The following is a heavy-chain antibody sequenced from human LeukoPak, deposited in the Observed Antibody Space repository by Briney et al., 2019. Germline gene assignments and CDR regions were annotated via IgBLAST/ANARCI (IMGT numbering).Heavy chain of an antibody. J-gene: IGHJ4*02. D-gene: IGHD6-6*01. Sequence: PSETLSLTCTVSGGSISSYYWSWIRQPPGRGLEWIGYIYYSGYTNYNPSLKSRVTISVDTSKNQFSLKLSSVTAADTAVYYCARDLGASIAARPVYFDYWGQGTLVTVSS. V-gene: IGHV4-59*01. CDR2: IYYSGYT. CDR1: GGSISSYY. CDR3: ARDLGASIAARPVYFDY.